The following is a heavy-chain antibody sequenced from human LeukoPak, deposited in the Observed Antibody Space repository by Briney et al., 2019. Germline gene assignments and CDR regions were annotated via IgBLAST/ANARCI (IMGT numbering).Heavy chain of an antibody. J-gene: IGHJ5*02. CDR3: ARDRPNNWFDL. Sequence: ASVKVSCKASGYTFTDYYLHWVRQAPGQGLEWMGFINPNSGATTYAQKFRGRVSVTRDTSISTAYMELSSLRSDDTAVYYCARDRPNNWFDLWGQGTLVTVSS. CDR1: GYTFTDYY. CDR2: INPNSGAT. V-gene: IGHV1-2*02.